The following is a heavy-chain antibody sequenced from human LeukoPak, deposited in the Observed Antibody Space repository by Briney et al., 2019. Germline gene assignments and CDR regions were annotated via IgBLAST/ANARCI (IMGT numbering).Heavy chain of an antibody. CDR3: ARGRDILTGSDY. CDR1: GGSTSSYY. J-gene: IGHJ4*02. D-gene: IGHD3-9*01. V-gene: IGHV4-59*08. CDR2: IYYSGST. Sequence: PSETLSLTCTVSGGSTSSYYWSWIRQPPGKGLEWIGYIYYSGSTNYNPSLKSRVTISVDTSKNQFSLKLSSVTAADTAVYYCARGRDILTGSDYWGQGTLVTVSS.